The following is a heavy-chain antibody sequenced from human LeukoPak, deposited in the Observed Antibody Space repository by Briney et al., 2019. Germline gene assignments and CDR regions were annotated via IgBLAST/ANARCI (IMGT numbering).Heavy chain of an antibody. J-gene: IGHJ4*02. CDR1: GFNFNDYD. Sequence: GGSLRLSCTASGFNFNDYDINWVRQVPGKGLEWVSGINWNSVHIGYADSVRGRFTISRDNAKNTLYLQMNSLRAEDTAVYYCAREEMATTSFDYWGQGTLVTVSS. D-gene: IGHD5-24*01. CDR2: INWNSVHI. CDR3: AREEMATTSFDY. V-gene: IGHV3-9*01.